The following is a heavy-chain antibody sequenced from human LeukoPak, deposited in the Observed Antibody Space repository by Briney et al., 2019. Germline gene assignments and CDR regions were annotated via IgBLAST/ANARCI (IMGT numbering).Heavy chain of an antibody. CDR3: ASLYYGSGSFDY. V-gene: IGHV4-59*01. CDR2: IYYSGST. D-gene: IGHD3-10*01. J-gene: IGHJ4*02. Sequence: PSETLSLTCTVPGGSISSYYWSWIRQPPGKGLEWIGYIYYSGSTNYNPSLKSRVTISVDTSKNQFSLKLTSVTAADTAVYYCASLYYGSGSFDYWGQGTLVTVSS. CDR1: GGSISSYY.